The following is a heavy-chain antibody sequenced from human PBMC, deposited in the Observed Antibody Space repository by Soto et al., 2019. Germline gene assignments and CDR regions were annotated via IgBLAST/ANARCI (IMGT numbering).Heavy chain of an antibody. J-gene: IGHJ5*02. CDR3: AKESGDPTKPPIWFDP. CDR1: GFTFSSYA. Sequence: GGSLRLSCAASGFTFSSYAMSWVRQAPGKGLEWVSAISGSGGSTYYADSVKGRFTISRDNSKNTLYLQMNSLRAEDTAVYYCAKESGDPTKPPIWFDPWGQGTLVTVSS. V-gene: IGHV3-23*01. D-gene: IGHD3-10*01. CDR2: ISGSGGST.